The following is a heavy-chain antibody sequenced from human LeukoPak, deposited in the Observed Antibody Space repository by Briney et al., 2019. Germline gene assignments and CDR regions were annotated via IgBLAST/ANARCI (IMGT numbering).Heavy chain of an antibody. D-gene: IGHD3-9*01. CDR2: IYYSGST. Sequence: SETLSLTCTVSGGSISSYYWSWIRQPPGKGLEWIGYIYYSGSTYYNPSLKSRVTISVDTSKNQFSLKLSSVTAADTAVYYCARDRITIFGGPRGAFDIWGQGTMVTVSS. J-gene: IGHJ3*02. CDR3: ARDRITIFGGPRGAFDI. V-gene: IGHV4-30-4*08. CDR1: GGSISSYY.